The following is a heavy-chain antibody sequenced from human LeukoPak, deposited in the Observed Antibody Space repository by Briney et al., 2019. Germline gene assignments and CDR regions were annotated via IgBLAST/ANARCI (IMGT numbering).Heavy chain of an antibody. V-gene: IGHV1-8*03. J-gene: IGHJ1*01. CDR2: MNPNSGNT. D-gene: IGHD1-26*01. CDR3: ASLPIVGATEYFQH. CDR1: GYTFTSYD. Sequence: ASVKVSCKASGYTFTSYDINWVRQATGQGLEWMGWMNPNSGNTGYAQKFQGRVTITRNTSISTAYMELSSLRSEDTAVYYCASLPIVGATEYFQHWGQGTLVTVSS.